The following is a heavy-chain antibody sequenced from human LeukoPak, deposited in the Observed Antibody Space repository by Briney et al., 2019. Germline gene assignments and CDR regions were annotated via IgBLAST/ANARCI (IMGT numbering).Heavy chain of an antibody. V-gene: IGHV3-48*01. CDR1: GFTFSSYG. D-gene: IGHD3-22*01. J-gene: IGHJ3*02. Sequence: PGGSLRLSCAASGFTFSSYGMNWVRQAPGKGLEWISYISGGGSVSYYEDPVKGRFTIYRDNAKDSLYLNVNSLSAGDTALYYFAIDSGFGFLAAFDIWGQETMVTVSS. CDR2: ISGGGSVS. CDR3: AIDSGFGFLAAFDI.